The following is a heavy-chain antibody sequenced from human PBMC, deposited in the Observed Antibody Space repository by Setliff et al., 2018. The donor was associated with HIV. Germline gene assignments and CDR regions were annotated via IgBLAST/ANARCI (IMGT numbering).Heavy chain of an antibody. V-gene: IGHV3-74*01. Sequence: GGSLRLSCAASAFTFRSVWMHWVRQAPGKGLVWVARLNEDGTITDHADFVKGRFTISRDNAKNTPYLQMNSLRVDDTAVYYCVRGSGVGATAGDHWGQGTLVTVSS. J-gene: IGHJ4*02. CDR1: AFTFRSVW. D-gene: IGHD1-26*01. CDR3: VRGSGVGATAGDH. CDR2: LNEDGTIT.